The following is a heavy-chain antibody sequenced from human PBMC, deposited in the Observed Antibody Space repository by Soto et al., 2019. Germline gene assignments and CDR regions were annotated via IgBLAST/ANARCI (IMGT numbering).Heavy chain of an antibody. D-gene: IGHD3-9*01. CDR1: GYTFTSYA. J-gene: IGHJ5*02. CDR3: ARQRYLDWFDH. V-gene: IGHV1-3*01. Sequence: GGPVKVSCKASGYTFTSYAMHWVRQAPGQRLEWMGWINAGNGNTKYSQKFQGRVTITRDTSASTAYMELSSLRSEDTAVYYCARQRYLDWFDHWGQGTLVTVSS. CDR2: INAGNGNT.